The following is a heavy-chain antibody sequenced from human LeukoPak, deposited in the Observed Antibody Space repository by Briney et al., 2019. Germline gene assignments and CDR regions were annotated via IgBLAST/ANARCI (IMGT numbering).Heavy chain of an antibody. V-gene: IGHV4-39*01. J-gene: IGHJ5*02. CDR3: ARSMVRGVIGVWFDP. Sequence: SETLSLTCTVSVGSISSSSYYWGWIRQPPGKGLEWIGSIYYSGSTYYNPSLKSRVTISVDTSKNQFSLKLSSVTAADTAVYYCARSMVRGVIGVWFDPWGQGTLVTVSS. CDR2: IYYSGST. CDR1: VGSISSSSYY. D-gene: IGHD3-10*01.